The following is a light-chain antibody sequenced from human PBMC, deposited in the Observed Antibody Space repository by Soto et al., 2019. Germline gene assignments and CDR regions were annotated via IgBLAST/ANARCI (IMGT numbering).Light chain of an antibody. CDR1: QGIGNY. V-gene: IGKV1-17*01. CDR3: LQQNSFPQS. CDR2: AAS. Sequence: DIPMTQSPSSLSASVGDRVNIICRASQGIGNYVGWYQQKPGKAPKRLIYAASNLESGVPPRFSGSGSGTEFTLTISTLQPEDFAVYYCLQQNSFPQSFGGGTTVEIK. J-gene: IGKJ4*01.